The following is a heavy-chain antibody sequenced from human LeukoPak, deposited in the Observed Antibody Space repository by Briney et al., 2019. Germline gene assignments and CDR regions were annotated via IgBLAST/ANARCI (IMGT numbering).Heavy chain of an antibody. CDR2: ISGDSGDT. CDR1: GFTFSRYT. CDR3: ARDRYGDYTFDY. J-gene: IGHJ4*02. V-gene: IGHV3-21*01. D-gene: IGHD4-17*01. Sequence: GGCLRLSCEASGFTFSRYTINWVRQAPGKGLEWVSSISGDSGDTQYADSVKGRFTMSRDVAKKSVFPQMSSLRDEDTAVYYCARDRYGDYTFDYWGQGTLVTVS.